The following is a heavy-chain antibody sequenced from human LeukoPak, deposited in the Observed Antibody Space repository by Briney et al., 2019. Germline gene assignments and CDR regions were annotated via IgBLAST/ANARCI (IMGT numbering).Heavy chain of an antibody. Sequence: SETLSLTCTVSGGSISSSSYYWGWIRQPPGKGLEWIGSIYYSGSTYYNPSLKSRVTISVDTSKNQFSLKLSSVTAADTAVYYCVRHAYYYDSSAFYYYFDYWGQGTLVTVSS. CDR1: GGSISSSSYY. J-gene: IGHJ4*02. CDR3: VRHAYYYDSSAFYYYFDY. CDR2: IYYSGST. D-gene: IGHD3-22*01. V-gene: IGHV4-39*01.